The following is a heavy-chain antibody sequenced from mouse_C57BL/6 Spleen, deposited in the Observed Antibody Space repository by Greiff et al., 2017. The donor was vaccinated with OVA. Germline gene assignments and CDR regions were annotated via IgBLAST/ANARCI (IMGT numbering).Heavy chain of an antibody. D-gene: IGHD2-2*01. CDR3: ARPRSTMVTYFDY. V-gene: IGHV5-17*01. CDR2: ISSGSSTI. J-gene: IGHJ2*01. Sequence: EVKVVESGGGLVKPGGSLKLSCAASGFTFSDYGMHWVRQAPEKGLEWVAYISSGSSTIYYADTVKGRFTISRDNAKNTLFLQMTSRRSEDTAMYYCARPRSTMVTYFDYWGQGTTLTVSS. CDR1: GFTFSDYG.